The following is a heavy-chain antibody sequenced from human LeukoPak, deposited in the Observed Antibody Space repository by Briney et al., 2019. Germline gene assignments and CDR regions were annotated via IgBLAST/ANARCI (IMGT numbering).Heavy chain of an antibody. Sequence: PSQTLSLTCSVSGGSISSYYWSWIRQPAGKGLEWIGRIYTSGSTNYNPSLKSRVTMSVDTSKNQFSLKLSSVTAADTAVYYCARDRDDILTGSNWFDPWGQGTLVTVSS. CDR1: GGSISSYY. V-gene: IGHV4-4*07. CDR3: ARDRDDILTGSNWFDP. J-gene: IGHJ5*02. D-gene: IGHD3-9*01. CDR2: IYTSGST.